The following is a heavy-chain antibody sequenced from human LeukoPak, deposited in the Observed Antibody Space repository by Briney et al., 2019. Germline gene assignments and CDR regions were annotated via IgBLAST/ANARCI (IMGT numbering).Heavy chain of an antibody. CDR2: GT. V-gene: IGHV1-2*02. J-gene: IGHJ3*02. Sequence: GTNYAQKFQGRVTMTRDTSISTAYMELSRLRSDDTAVYYCARGTPIGYCSGGSCQDAFDIWGQGTVVTVSS. CDR3: ARGTPIGYCSGGSCQDAFDI. D-gene: IGHD2-15*01.